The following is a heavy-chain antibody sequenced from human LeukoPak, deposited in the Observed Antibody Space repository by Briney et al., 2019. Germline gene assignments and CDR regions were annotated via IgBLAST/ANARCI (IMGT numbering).Heavy chain of an antibody. J-gene: IGHJ2*01. CDR2: ISSSSSYI. CDR1: GFTFSSYA. D-gene: IGHD6-19*01. Sequence: PGGSLRLSCAASGFTFSSYAMSWVRQAPGKGLEWVSSISSSSSYIYYADSVKGRFTIPRDNAKNSLYLQMNSLRAEDTAVYYCARSGYSSGPYWYFDLWGRGTLVTVSS. CDR3: ARSGYSSGPYWYFDL. V-gene: IGHV3-21*01.